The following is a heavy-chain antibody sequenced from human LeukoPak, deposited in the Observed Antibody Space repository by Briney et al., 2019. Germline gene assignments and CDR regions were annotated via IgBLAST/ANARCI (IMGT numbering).Heavy chain of an antibody. Sequence: ASVKVSCKPSGYTFTSYDINWVRQATAQGLEWMGWMNPNSGNTGYAQKFQGRVTITRNTSISTAYMELSSLRSEDTAVYYCARSGESGYDFDYWGQGTLVTVSS. D-gene: IGHD5-12*01. CDR1: GYTFTSYD. J-gene: IGHJ4*02. CDR2: MNPNSGNT. CDR3: ARSGESGYDFDY. V-gene: IGHV1-8*03.